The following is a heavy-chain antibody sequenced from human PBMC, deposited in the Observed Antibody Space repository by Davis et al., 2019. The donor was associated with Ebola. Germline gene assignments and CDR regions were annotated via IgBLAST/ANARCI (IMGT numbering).Heavy chain of an antibody. D-gene: IGHD3-22*01. CDR3: ARRHIYYDSSGYYHDAFDI. Sequence: GSLRLSCAASGFTFSSYYWSWIRQPPGKGLEWIGYIYYSGSTNYNPSLKSRVTISVDTSKNQFSLKLSSVTAADTAVYYCARRHIYYDSSGYYHDAFDIWGQGTMVTVSS. J-gene: IGHJ3*02. CDR1: GFTFSSYY. V-gene: IGHV4-59*08. CDR2: IYYSGST.